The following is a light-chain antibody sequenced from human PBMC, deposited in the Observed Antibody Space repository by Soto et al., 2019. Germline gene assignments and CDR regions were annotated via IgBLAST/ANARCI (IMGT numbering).Light chain of an antibody. CDR1: SSDLGSYNL. CDR3: CSYAGSSTFV. CDR2: EGS. J-gene: IGLJ1*01. Sequence: QFVLTQPASVSGSPGQSITLSCTGTSSDLGSYNLVSWYQQHPGKAPKLMIYEGSKRPSGVSYRFSGSKSGNTASLTISGLQTEDEADYYCCSYAGSSTFVFGTGTKVTVL. V-gene: IGLV2-23*01.